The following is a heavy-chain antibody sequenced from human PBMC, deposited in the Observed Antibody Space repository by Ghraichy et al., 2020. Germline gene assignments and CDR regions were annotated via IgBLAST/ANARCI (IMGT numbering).Heavy chain of an antibody. V-gene: IGHV3-21*01. CDR3: AREPPRWDLPNPQFDY. D-gene: IGHD1-26*01. CDR1: GFTFSTYN. J-gene: IGHJ4*02. CDR2: ISSVSTYL. Sequence: LSLTCAASGFTFSTYNMNWVRQAPGKGLEWVSYISSVSTYLYYEDSVKGRFTISRDNANNSLFLQMKSLRAEDTAVYYCAREPPRWDLPNPQFDYWGQGTLVTVSS.